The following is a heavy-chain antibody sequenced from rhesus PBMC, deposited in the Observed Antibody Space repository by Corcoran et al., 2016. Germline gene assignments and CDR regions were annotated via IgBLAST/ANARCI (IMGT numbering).Heavy chain of an antibody. J-gene: IGHJ4*01. V-gene: IGHV4-76*01. CDR3: ARHAWGDHDD. CDR1: GGSISGGYD. D-gene: IGHD3-34*01. CDR2: IYGSSGST. Sequence: QVQLQESGPGLVKPSETLSLTCAVSGGSISGGYDWSWLRQPPVKGLERSGNIYGSSGSTNYNPSRKNRVTISKDTAKNQFSLKLSAVTAADTAVYYCARHAWGDHDDWGQGVLVTVSS.